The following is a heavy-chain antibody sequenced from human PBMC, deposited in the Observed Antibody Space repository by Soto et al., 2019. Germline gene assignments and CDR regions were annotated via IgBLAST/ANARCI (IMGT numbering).Heavy chain of an antibody. V-gene: IGHV1-69*06. CDR3: ARANSSGWDYFDY. Sequence: SVKVSCKASGGTFTNYAFSWVRQAPGQGLEWMGGIIPNNGTADYAQKFQGRVTMTADTSTSTAYMELRSLRSDDTAVYYCARANSSGWDYFDYWGQGTPVTVSS. CDR2: IIPNNGTA. D-gene: IGHD6-19*01. CDR1: GGTFTNYA. J-gene: IGHJ4*02.